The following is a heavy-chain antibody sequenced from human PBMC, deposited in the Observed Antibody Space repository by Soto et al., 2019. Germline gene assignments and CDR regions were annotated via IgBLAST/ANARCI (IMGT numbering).Heavy chain of an antibody. CDR3: ARVHVMVVAGSTFDY. Sequence: SETLSLTCTVSGYSISSGSYLAWILQPPGKGPEWIASIYHGGTTFYNPSLKSRITISVDTSNNQFSLKLTSVTAADTAVYYCARVHVMVVAGSTFDYWGHGTLVTVSS. V-gene: IGHV4-38-2*02. CDR1: GYSISSGSY. J-gene: IGHJ4*01. D-gene: IGHD6-19*01. CDR2: IYHGGTT.